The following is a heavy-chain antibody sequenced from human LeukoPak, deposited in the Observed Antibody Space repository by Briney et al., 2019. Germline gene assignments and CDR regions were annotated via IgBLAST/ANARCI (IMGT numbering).Heavy chain of an antibody. D-gene: IGHD3-10*01. Sequence: GGSLRLSCAASGFTFSNYAMNWVRQAPGKGLEWVSAISGSGGSTYCADSVKGRFTISRDNSKNTLYLQMNSLRAEDTAVYYCARDGEQPLGGAFDIWGQGTMVTVSS. CDR1: GFTFSNYA. CDR2: ISGSGGST. V-gene: IGHV3-23*01. CDR3: ARDGEQPLGGAFDI. J-gene: IGHJ3*02.